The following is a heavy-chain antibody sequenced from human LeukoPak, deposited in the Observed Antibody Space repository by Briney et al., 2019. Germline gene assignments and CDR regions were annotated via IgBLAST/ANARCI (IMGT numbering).Heavy chain of an antibody. CDR2: ISYDGSNK. CDR1: GFTFSTYS. V-gene: IGHV3-30*18. D-gene: IGHD3-3*01. CDR3: AKDGSHRYYDFWSGYYTEWFDP. J-gene: IGHJ5*02. Sequence: PGGSLRLSCTASGFTFSTYSMNWVRQAPGKGLEWVAVISYDGSNKYYADSVKGRFTISRDNSKNTLYLQMNSLRAEDTAVYYCAKDGSHRYYDFWSGYYTEWFDPWGQGTLVTVSS.